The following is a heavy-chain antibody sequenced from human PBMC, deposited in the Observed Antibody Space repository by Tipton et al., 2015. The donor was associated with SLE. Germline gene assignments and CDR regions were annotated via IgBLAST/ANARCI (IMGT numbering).Heavy chain of an antibody. CDR1: GGSISSTNYY. CDR3: AREPIGNSGTYWDYYYLFYMDV. D-gene: IGHD1-26*01. J-gene: IGHJ6*03. CDR2: IYYNGNT. Sequence: TLSLTCTVSGGSISSTNYYWGWIRQPPGKGLEWIGSIYYNGNTYYNPSLESRVTISVATSKNQFSLKLSSVTAADTAVYYCAREPIGNSGTYWDYYYLFYMDVWGKGTTVTVSS. V-gene: IGHV4-39*07.